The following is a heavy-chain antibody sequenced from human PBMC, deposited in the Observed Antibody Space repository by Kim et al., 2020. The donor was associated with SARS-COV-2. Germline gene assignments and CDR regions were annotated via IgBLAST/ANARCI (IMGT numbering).Heavy chain of an antibody. CDR3: ARDGPNWNLDY. D-gene: IGHD1-1*01. J-gene: IGHJ4*02. CDR1: GFTFSRYG. V-gene: IGHV3-33*08. CDR2: MRTDGTSK. Sequence: GGSLRLSCAAYGFTFSRYGLHWVRQAPGKGLEWVAQMRTDGTSKKSADSVKDRLIVSRDNSKNTLYLQLNSLRAEDTAMYYCARDGPNWNLDYWGQGTLVTVSS.